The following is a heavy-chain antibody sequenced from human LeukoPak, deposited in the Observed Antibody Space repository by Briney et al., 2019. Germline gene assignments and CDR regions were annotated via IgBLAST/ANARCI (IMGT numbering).Heavy chain of an antibody. V-gene: IGHV3-23*01. CDR1: GFTFSSVW. Sequence: GGSLRLSCAASGFTFSSVWMSWVRQAPGKGLEWISGISGSGASTYYADSVKGRFTISRDDSRNTLYLQMNSLRGDDTAVYYCAKDVGKWESLHFFDYWGQGTLVTVSS. CDR2: ISGSGAST. D-gene: IGHD1-26*01. CDR3: AKDVGKWESLHFFDY. J-gene: IGHJ4*02.